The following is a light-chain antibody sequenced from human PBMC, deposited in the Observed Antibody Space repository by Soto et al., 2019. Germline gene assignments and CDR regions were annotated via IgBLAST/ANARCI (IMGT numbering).Light chain of an antibody. CDR2: DAT. J-gene: IGKJ1*01. Sequence: DIQMTQSPSTLSASVGDRVTISCRASQSISQWLAWYQQRPGKAPKLLIYDATSLEGGVSSRFGGSGSGTEFTLTINSLQPDDLATYYCQQYNSYPWTF. CDR3: QQYNSYPWT. V-gene: IGKV1-5*01. CDR1: QSISQW.